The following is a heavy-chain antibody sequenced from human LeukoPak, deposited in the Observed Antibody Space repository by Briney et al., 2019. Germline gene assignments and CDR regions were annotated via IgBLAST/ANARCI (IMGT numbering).Heavy chain of an antibody. CDR1: GFTFSSYW. Sequence: GSLRLSCAASGFTFSSYWTSWVRQAPGKGLEWVANIKQDGSEKYYVDSVKGRFTISRGNAKNSLYLQMNSLRAEDTAVYYCARDRFDPWGQGTLVTVSS. CDR2: IKQDGSEK. J-gene: IGHJ5*02. V-gene: IGHV3-7*01. CDR3: ARDRFDP.